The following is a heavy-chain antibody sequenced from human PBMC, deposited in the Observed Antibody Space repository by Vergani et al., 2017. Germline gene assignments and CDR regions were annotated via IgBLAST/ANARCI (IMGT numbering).Heavy chain of an antibody. Sequence: QVQLVQSGAEVKKPGASVKVSCKASGYTFTSYGISWVRQAPGQGLEWMGWISAYNGNTNYAQKLQGRVTMTTDTSTSTAYMELRSLRSDDTAVYYCARDPGLRKRGYSGSAHDAFDIWGQGTMVTVSS. CDR3: ARDPGLRKRGYSGSAHDAFDI. J-gene: IGHJ3*02. CDR1: GYTFTSYG. D-gene: IGHD1-26*01. V-gene: IGHV1-18*01. CDR2: ISAYNGNT.